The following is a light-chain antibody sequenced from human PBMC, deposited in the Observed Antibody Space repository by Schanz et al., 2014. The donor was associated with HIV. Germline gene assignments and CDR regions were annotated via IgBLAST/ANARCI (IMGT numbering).Light chain of an antibody. V-gene: IGKV3-20*01. J-gene: IGKJ4*01. CDR3: HHHGSSRGT. Sequence: EIVMTQSPATLSVSPGERATLSCRASQTVSSNLAWYQQKPGQAPRLLIYSASSRATGIPDRFSGSGSGTDFTLSISRLEPEDFAVYYCHHHGSSRGTFGGGTKVEIK. CDR2: SAS. CDR1: QTVSSN.